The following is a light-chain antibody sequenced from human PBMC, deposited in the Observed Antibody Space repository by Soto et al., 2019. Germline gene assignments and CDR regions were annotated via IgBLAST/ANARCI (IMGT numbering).Light chain of an antibody. CDR2: EGS. CDR1: SSDVGNYNL. CDR3: CSYAGSSTWV. V-gene: IGLV2-23*01. Sequence: QSALTQPASVSGFPGQSITISCTGTSSDVGNYNLVSWYLQHPGKAPKLMIYEGSKRPSGVSNRFSGSKSGNTASLTISGLQAEDEADYYCCSYAGSSTWVFGGGTKLTVL. J-gene: IGLJ3*02.